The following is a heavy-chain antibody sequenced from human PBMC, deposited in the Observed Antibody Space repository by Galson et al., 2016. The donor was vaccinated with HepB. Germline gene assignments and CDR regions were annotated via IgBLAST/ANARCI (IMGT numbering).Heavy chain of an antibody. CDR3: ARHDRGIAAAFDH. CDR2: IYNSEST. Sequence: SETLSLTCTVSGGSISRSGYYWGWIRQSPGKGLEWIGSIYNSESTYYNPSLRSRVTMSVDTSKNQFSLKLSSVTAADTAVYYCARHDRGIAAAFDHWGQGTLVTVSS. CDR1: GGSISRSGYY. J-gene: IGHJ4*02. D-gene: IGHD6-25*01. V-gene: IGHV4-39*01.